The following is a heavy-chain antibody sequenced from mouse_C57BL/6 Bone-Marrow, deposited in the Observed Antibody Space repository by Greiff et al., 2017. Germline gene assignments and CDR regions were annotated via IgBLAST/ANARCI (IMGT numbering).Heavy chain of an antibody. CDR3: ARADYGSSYWYFDV. J-gene: IGHJ1*03. V-gene: IGHV1-69*01. CDR2: LAPSDRYT. Sequence: VQLQQPGAELVMPGASVKLSCKASGYTFTSYWVHWVQQRPGQGLEWIGELAPSDRYTNYNQKFKSKSTLAVDKSSSTADMQLSSLTSEDSAVYYCARADYGSSYWYFDVWGTGTTVTVSS. D-gene: IGHD1-1*01. CDR1: GYTFTSYW.